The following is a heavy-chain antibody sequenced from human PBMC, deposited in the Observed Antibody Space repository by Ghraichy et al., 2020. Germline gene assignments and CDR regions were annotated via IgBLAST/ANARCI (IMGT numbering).Heavy chain of an antibody. D-gene: IGHD2-15*01. CDR1: GFNLRSNW. CDR3: ARDLYGSVDV. J-gene: IGHJ6*02. CDR2: IRGDDSST. Sequence: GGSLRLSCAASGFNLRSNWMHWVRQAPVKGLVGVSRIRGDDSSTDYADSVKGRFTISCDTAKNTLYLQMNSLRVDDTAVYYCARDLYGSVDVWGQGTTVTVSS. V-gene: IGHV3-74*01.